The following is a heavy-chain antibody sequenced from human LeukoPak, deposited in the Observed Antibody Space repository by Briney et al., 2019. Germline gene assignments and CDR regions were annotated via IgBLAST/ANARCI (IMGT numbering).Heavy chain of an antibody. CDR1: GFTFSSYG. D-gene: IGHD5-24*01. J-gene: IGHJ4*02. CDR2: ISGSGGST. CDR3: ARSMVTIPIPGGY. V-gene: IGHV3-23*01. Sequence: TGGTLRLSCAASGFTFSSYGMSWVRQAPGKGLEWVSAISGSGGSTYYADSVKGRFTISRDNAKNTLYLQMNSLRAEDTAVYYCARSMVTIPIPGGYWGQGTLVTVSS.